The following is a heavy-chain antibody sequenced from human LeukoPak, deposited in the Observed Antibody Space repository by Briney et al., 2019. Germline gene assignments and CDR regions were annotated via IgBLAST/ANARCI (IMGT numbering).Heavy chain of an antibody. CDR1: GFAFSSYA. D-gene: IGHD3-9*01. J-gene: IGHJ3*02. V-gene: IGHV3-23*01. CDR2: ISGSGGST. Sequence: GGSLRLSCAASGFAFSSYAMSWVRQAPGKGLEWVSAISGSGGSTYYADSVKGRFTISRDNSKNTLYLQMNSLRAEDTAVYYCAKDLRYFDWPNTLGVAFDIWGQGTMVTVSS. CDR3: AKDLRYFDWPNTLGVAFDI.